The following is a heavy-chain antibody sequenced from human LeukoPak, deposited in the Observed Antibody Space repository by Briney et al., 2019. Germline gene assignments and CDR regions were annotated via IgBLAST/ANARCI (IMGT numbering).Heavy chain of an antibody. CDR3: AREVAVPGVNAFDI. D-gene: IGHD6-19*01. CDR1: GYTFTGYY. V-gene: IGHV1-2*02. J-gene: IGHJ3*02. Sequence: ASVKVSCKASGYTFTGYYVHWVRQAPGQGLEWMGWINPNSGGRNYAQKFQGRVTMTRDTSISTAYMELSWLRSDDTAVYYCAREVAVPGVNAFDIWGQGTRVTVSS. CDR2: INPNSGGR.